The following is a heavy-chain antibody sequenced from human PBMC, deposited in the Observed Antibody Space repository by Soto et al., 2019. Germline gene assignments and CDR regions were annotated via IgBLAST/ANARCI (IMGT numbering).Heavy chain of an antibody. D-gene: IGHD1-26*01. J-gene: IGHJ6*03. V-gene: IGHV1-2*04. CDR2: INPNSGRT. CDR1: GYAFSQFY. CDR3: SRGSGAIAATVDYYYLDMVM. Sequence: QVQLVQSGAEVKKPGASVKVSCKASGYAFSQFYIHWMRQAPGQGLEWMGWINPNSGRTKFAQKFQGWVTMTRDTSIKTVYMELRGLKSVATAAYYSSRGSGAIAATVDYYYLDMVMWGKGTRVTV.